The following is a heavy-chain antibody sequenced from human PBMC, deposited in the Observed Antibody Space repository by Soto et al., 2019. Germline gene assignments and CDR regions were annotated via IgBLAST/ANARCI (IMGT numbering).Heavy chain of an antibody. V-gene: IGHV4-4*02. CDR2: IYHGGST. CDR3: ARGSRYCSGGTCYRDLDV. D-gene: IGHD2-15*01. Sequence: SSETLSLTCAVSSGSISSTNWWSWVRQPPGKGLEWIGEIYHGGSTNYNPSLKSRVTISVDKSKNYFSLELSSVTAADTAVYYCARGSRYCSGGTCYRDLDVWGKGTTVTVSS. J-gene: IGHJ6*04. CDR1: SGSISSTNW.